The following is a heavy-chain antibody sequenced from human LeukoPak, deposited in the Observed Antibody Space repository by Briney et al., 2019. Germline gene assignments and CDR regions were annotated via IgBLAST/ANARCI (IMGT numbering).Heavy chain of an antibody. V-gene: IGHV3-74*01. D-gene: IGHD6-6*01. J-gene: IGHJ4*02. CDR2: INRDGSRT. CDR3: ARDLVGPYDY. Sequence: QPGGSLRLSCAASGFTFSSNWMHWVRQAPGKGLVWVSRINRDGSRTTYADSVKGRFTISRDNAKNTLYLQMNSLRDEDTAVYYCARDLVGPYDYWGQGTLVTVSS. CDR1: GFTFSSNW.